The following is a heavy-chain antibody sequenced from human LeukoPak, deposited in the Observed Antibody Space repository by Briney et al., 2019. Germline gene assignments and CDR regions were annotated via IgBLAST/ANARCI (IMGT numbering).Heavy chain of an antibody. CDR2: IYYSGST. CDR3: ARSSIAVAPADR. D-gene: IGHD6-19*01. V-gene: IGHV4-38-2*02. Sequence: SETLSLTCTVSGYSISSGSSWGWIRQPPGKGLEWIGSIYYSGSTYYNPSLKSRVTISVDTSKNQFSLKLSSVTAADTAVYYCARSSIAVAPADRWGQGTLVTVSS. CDR1: GYSISSGSS. J-gene: IGHJ5*02.